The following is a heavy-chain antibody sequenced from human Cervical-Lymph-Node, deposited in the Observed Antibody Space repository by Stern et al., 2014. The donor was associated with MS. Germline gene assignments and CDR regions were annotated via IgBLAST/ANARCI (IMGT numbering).Heavy chain of an antibody. D-gene: IGHD4-11*01. CDR1: GGSFSKYA. V-gene: IGHV5-51*03. J-gene: IGHJ4*02. CDR2: FYPSDSDI. CDR3: ATSLDADYIGYLDS. Sequence: EVQLVESGAEVKKPGESLKISCRNSGGSFSKYAIAWVRQMPGKGLEWMGMFYPSDSDIRYSPSFQGQVTISADQSISTAYLQWSSLKASDTAIYYCATSLDADYIGYLDSWGQGTLVTVSS.